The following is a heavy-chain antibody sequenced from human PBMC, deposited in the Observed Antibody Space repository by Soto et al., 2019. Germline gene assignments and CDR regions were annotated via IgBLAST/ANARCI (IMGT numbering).Heavy chain of an antibody. J-gene: IGHJ4*02. D-gene: IGHD6-19*01. CDR2: IWYDGSNK. Sequence: QVQLVESGGGVVQPGRSLRLSCAASGFTFSSYGMHWVRQAPGKGLEWVAVIWYDGSNKYYADSVKGRFTISRDNSKNTLYLQMNSLRAEDTAGYYCATDENSSGSYYFDYWGQGTLVTVSS. CDR3: ATDENSSGSYYFDY. CDR1: GFTFSSYG. V-gene: IGHV3-33*01.